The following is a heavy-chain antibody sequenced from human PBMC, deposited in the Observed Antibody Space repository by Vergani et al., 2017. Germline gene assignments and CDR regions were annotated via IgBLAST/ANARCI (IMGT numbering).Heavy chain of an antibody. Sequence: QVQLQQWGAGLLKPSETLSLTCAISGDSVSSNSAAWNWIRQSPSRGLEWLGRTYYRSKWYNDYAVSVKSRITINPDTSKNRCSLQLNSVTPEDTAVYYCAEGAIAAAGTSSYNWFDPWGQGTLVTVSS. CDR3: AEGAIAAAGTSSYNWFDP. CDR1: GDSVSSNSAA. J-gene: IGHJ5*02. D-gene: IGHD6-13*01. CDR2: TYYRSKWYN. V-gene: IGHV6-1*01.